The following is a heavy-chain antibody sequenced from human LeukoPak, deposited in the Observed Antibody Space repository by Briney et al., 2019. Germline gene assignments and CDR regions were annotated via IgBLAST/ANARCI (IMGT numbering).Heavy chain of an antibody. CDR2: IHTSGST. V-gene: IGHV4-4*07. CDR1: GGSIGRYH. CDR3: ARETPAAGNWYDP. D-gene: IGHD2-2*01. J-gene: IGHJ5*02. Sequence: SETLSLTCTVSGGSIGRYHWGWFRQPAGEGLEWIGRIHTSGSTNYNPSLKSRATMSVDTSRNQFSVKLRSVTAADTAVYYCARETPAAGNWYDPWGQGTLVTVSS.